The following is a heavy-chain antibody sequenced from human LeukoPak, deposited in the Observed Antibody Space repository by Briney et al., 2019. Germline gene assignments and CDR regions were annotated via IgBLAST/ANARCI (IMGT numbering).Heavy chain of an antibody. CDR1: GGSISSSNW. V-gene: IGHV4-4*02. Sequence: PSETLSLTCAVSGGSISSSNWWSWVRQPPGKGLEWIGEIYHSGSTNYNPSLKSRVTISVDKSKNQFSLKLSSVTAADTAVYYCARAVDTAMALTFDYWGQGTLVTVSS. D-gene: IGHD5-18*01. J-gene: IGHJ4*02. CDR2: IYHSGST. CDR3: ARAVDTAMALTFDY.